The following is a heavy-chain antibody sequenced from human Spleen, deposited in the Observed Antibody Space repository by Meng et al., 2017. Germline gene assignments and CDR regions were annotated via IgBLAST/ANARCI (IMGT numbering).Heavy chain of an antibody. CDR2: INGVFGTT. D-gene: IGHD6-13*01. CDR1: GGIFSNSV. CDR3: AREDLAAAGTFGY. V-gene: IGHV1-69*05. Sequence: SVKVSCKAPGGIFSNSVVGWVRQAPGQGLEWMGGINGVFGTTNYAQKFQGRVTITTDESTSTVYMELARLTSEDTAVYFCAREDLAAAGTFGYWGQGTLVTVSS. J-gene: IGHJ4*02.